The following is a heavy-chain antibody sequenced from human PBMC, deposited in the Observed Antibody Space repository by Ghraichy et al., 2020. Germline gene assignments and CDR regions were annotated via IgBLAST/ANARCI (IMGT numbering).Heavy chain of an antibody. D-gene: IGHD1-1*01. V-gene: IGHV3-53*01. CDR3: VSSYNYGILDFEY. Sequence: GGSLRLSCAASGFIVSDNYMSWVRQAPGKGLEWVSVLYSGGSTFYADSVKGRFTISRDNTRNTLYLQMSSLRADDTAVYYCVSSYNYGILDFEYWGQGTLVTVSS. J-gene: IGHJ4*02. CDR2: LYSGGST. CDR1: GFIVSDNY.